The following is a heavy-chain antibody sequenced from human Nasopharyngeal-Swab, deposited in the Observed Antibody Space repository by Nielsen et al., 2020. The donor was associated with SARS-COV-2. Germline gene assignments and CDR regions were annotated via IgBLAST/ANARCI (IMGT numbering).Heavy chain of an antibody. CDR3: ARSAAAYYYYYMDV. Sequence: VKVTCKASVGTFSSYAISWVRQAPGQGLEWMGGIIPFFGTANYAQKFQGRVTITADESTTTAYMELSSLRSEDTAVYYCARSAAAYYYYYMDVWGKGTTVTVSS. J-gene: IGHJ6*03. CDR1: VGTFSSYA. V-gene: IGHV1-69*13. D-gene: IGHD6-13*01. CDR2: IIPFFGTA.